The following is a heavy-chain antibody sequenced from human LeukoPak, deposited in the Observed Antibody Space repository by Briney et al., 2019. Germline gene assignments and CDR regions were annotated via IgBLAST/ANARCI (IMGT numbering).Heavy chain of an antibody. CDR3: ARDGCSYGYDY. V-gene: IGHV3-48*04. CDR2: ISSSSSTI. D-gene: IGHD5-18*01. Sequence: GGSLRLSCAASGFTFSSYSMNWVRQAPGKGLEWVSYISSSSSTIYYADSVKGRFTISRDNAKNSLYLQMNSLRAEDTAVYYCARDGCSYGYDYWGQGTLVTVSS. CDR1: GFTFSSYS. J-gene: IGHJ4*02.